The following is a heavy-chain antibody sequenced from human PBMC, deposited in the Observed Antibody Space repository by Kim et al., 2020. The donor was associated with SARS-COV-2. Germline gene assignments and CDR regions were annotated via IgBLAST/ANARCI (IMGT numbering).Heavy chain of an antibody. CDR3: TRFRDYYYYMDV. V-gene: IGHV3-73*01. Sequence: AYSASLKGRFTISRDDSKNTAYLQMNSLEAEDTAVYYCTRFRDYYYYMDVWGKGTTVTVSS. J-gene: IGHJ6*03.